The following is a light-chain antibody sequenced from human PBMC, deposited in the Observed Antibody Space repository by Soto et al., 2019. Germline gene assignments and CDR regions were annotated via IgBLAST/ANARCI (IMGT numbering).Light chain of an antibody. CDR1: NSDVGAYNY. Sequence: QSVLTQPASVSGSPGQSITISCTGTNSDVGAYNYVSWYQQHPGKAPKLMIYEVSYRHSGGSNRFSGSKSGNTASLTISGLQAEDEGDYYCSSYTSSRNWVVGGGTQLTVL. CDR2: EVS. CDR3: SSYTSSRNWV. V-gene: IGLV2-14*01. J-gene: IGLJ3*02.